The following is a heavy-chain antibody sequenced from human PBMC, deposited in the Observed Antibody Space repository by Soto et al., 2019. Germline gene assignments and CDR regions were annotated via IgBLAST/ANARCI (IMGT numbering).Heavy chain of an antibody. Sequence: QITLKESGPPLVKPTQTLTLTCTFSGFSLSTSGVGVGWIRQPPGKALEWLALIYWDDDKRYSPSLKSRLTITKDTSKNQVVLTITNMDPVDTATYYCALTYRITGTTVYNWFDPWGQGTLVTVSS. D-gene: IGHD1-7*01. J-gene: IGHJ5*02. V-gene: IGHV2-5*02. CDR1: GFSLSTSGVG. CDR2: IYWDDDK. CDR3: ALTYRITGTTVYNWFDP.